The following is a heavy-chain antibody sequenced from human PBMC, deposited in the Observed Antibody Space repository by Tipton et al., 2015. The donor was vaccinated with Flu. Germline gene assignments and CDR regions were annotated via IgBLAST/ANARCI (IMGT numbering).Heavy chain of an antibody. Sequence: TLSLTCTVSGGSISSSYWSWIRQPAGKGLEWIGRISTSGSTNYNASLESRVTMSRDTSKNQFSLKLSSVTAADTAVYYCARLAYSYDIRGYYFDSWGQGTLVTVSS. J-gene: IGHJ4*02. CDR3: ARLAYSYDIRGYYFDS. CDR1: GGSISSSY. D-gene: IGHD5-18*01. V-gene: IGHV4-4*07. CDR2: ISTSGST.